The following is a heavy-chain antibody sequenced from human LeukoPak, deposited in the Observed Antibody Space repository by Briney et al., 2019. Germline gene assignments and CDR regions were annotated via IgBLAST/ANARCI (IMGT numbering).Heavy chain of an antibody. CDR1: GGSISSYY. Sequence: SETLSLTCTVSGGSISSYYWNWIRQAPGKGLEWIGYIYYSGSTNYNPSLKSRVTISVDTSKNQFSLKLSSVTAADTAVYYCARIPFGELFVWGQGTLVTVSS. J-gene: IGHJ4*02. CDR3: ARIPFGELFV. CDR2: IYYSGST. D-gene: IGHD3-10*01. V-gene: IGHV4-59*01.